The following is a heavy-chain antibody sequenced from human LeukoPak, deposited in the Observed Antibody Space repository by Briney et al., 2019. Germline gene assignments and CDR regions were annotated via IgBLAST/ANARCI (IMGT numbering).Heavy chain of an antibody. CDR2: INPNSGGT. CDR3: ARSVIPAASYYYYYYMDV. D-gene: IGHD2-2*01. V-gene: IGHV1-2*02. Sequence: ASVKVSCKASGYTFTSYYMHWVRQAPGQGLEWMGWINPNSGGTNYAQKFQGRVTMTRDTSISTAYMELSRLRSDDTAVYYCARSVIPAASYYYYYYMDVWGKGTTVTISS. CDR1: GYTFTSYY. J-gene: IGHJ6*03.